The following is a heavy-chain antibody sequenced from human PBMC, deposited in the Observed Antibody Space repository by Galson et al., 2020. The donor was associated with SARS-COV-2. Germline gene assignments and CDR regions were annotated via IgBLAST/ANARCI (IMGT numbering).Heavy chain of an antibody. V-gene: IGHV3-15*01. CDR3: STDSPGGHMGHF. CDR1: GLTFTNAW. CDR2: IKSKGDHRAT. D-gene: IGHD1-26*01. Sequence: GGSLRLSCAASGLTFTNAWMSWVRQAPGKGLEWVGRIKSKGDHRATDYAAPVKGRFIISTDDSKDILYLQMNSLKIEDTAVFYCSTDSPGGHMGHFWGQGTLVTVSS. J-gene: IGHJ4*02.